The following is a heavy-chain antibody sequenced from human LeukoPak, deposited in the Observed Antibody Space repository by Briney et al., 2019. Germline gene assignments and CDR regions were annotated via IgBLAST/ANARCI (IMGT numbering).Heavy chain of an antibody. V-gene: IGHV3-23*01. CDR1: GGSFSGYY. CDR3: AKDPPFYGLHFQH. D-gene: IGHD4-17*01. Sequence: PSETLSLTCAVYGGSFSGYYWSWIRQAPGKGLEWVSGISGSGGSTYYADSVKGRFTISRDNSKNTLYLQMNSPRAEDTAVYYCAKDPPFYGLHFQHWGQGTLVTVSP. CDR2: ISGSGGST. J-gene: IGHJ1*01.